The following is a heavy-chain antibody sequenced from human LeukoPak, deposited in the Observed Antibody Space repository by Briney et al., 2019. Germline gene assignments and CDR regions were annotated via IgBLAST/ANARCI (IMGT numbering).Heavy chain of an antibody. CDR1: GFTFSGYE. D-gene: IGHD3-3*01. J-gene: IGHJ4*02. CDR3: ARERDDYYFDY. V-gene: IGHV3-48*03. CDR2: ISRSGTII. Sequence: QPGGSLRLSCAASGFTFSGYEMNWVRQAPGKGLEWVSYISRSGTIISYADSVKGRFTISRDNAKNSLYLQMNSLRAEDTAVYYCARERDDYYFDYWGQGTLVTASS.